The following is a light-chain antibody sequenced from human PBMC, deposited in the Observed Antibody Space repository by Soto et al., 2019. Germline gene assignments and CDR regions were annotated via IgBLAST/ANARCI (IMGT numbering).Light chain of an antibody. J-gene: IGKJ5*01. CDR2: AAS. V-gene: IGKV1-39*01. CDR3: QQSYSTPT. Sequence: DIQMTQPPSSLSASVGDRVTITCQASQNINNYLNWYQQKPGRAPKLLIYAASSLQSGVPSRFSGSGSGTDFTLTISSLQPEDFATYYCQQSYSTPTFGQGTRLEIK. CDR1: QNINNY.